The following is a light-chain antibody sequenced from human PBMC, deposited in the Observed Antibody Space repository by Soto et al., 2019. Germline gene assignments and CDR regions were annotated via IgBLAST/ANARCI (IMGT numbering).Light chain of an antibody. CDR2: KAS. CDR1: QSISSW. CDR3: QQYNSYQYT. J-gene: IGKJ2*01. V-gene: IGKV1-5*03. Sequence: DILMTQSPSTLSASVGDRVTITCRASQSISSWLAWYQQKPGKAPKLLIYKASSLEGGIPSRFSGSGSETEFTLTISSLQPEDFATYYCQQYNSYQYTFGQGTKLEIK.